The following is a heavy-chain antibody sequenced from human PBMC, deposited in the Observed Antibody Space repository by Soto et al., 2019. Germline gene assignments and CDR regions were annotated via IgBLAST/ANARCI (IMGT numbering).Heavy chain of an antibody. V-gene: IGHV4-31*03. Sequence: PSETLSLTCTVSGGSISSGGYYWSWIRQHPGKGLEWIGYIYYSGSTYYNPSLKSRVTISVDTSKNQFSLKLSSVTAADTAVYYCARDGSNNWNLYSRRDYYYGKDVWGQGTTVTVSS. CDR1: GGSISSGGYY. D-gene: IGHD1-20*01. J-gene: IGHJ6*02. CDR3: ARDGSNNWNLYSRRDYYYGKDV. CDR2: IYYSGST.